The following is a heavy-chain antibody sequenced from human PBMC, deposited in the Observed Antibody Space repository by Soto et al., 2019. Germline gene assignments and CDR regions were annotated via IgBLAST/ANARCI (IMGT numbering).Heavy chain of an antibody. CDR1: GFTFSSYG. D-gene: IGHD4-17*01. CDR2: ISYDGSNK. J-gene: IGHJ3*02. V-gene: IGHV3-30*03. Sequence: PGGSLRLSCAASGFTFSSYGMHWVRQAPGKGLEWVAVISYDGSNKYYADSVKGRFTISRDNSKNTLYLQMNSLRAEDTAVYYCATEAVTTAAAFDIWGKGTMVTVSS. CDR3: ATEAVTTAAAFDI.